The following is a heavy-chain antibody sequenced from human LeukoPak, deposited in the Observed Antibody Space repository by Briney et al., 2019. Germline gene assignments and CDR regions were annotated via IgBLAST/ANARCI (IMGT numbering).Heavy chain of an antibody. CDR2: ISYDGSNK. CDR3: AKDSGWYYFDY. D-gene: IGHD6-19*01. J-gene: IGHJ4*02. CDR1: GFTFSSYG. Sequence: AGGSLRLSCAASGFTFSSYGMHWVRQAPGKGLEWVAVISYDGSNKYYADSVKGRFTISRDNSKSTLYLQMNSLRAEDTAVYYCAKDSGWYYFDYWGQGTLVTVSS. V-gene: IGHV3-30*18.